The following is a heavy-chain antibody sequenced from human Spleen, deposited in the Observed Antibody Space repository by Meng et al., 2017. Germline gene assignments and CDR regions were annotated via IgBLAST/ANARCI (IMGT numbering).Heavy chain of an antibody. V-gene: IGHV1-18*01. D-gene: IGHD3-10*01. CDR2: FVSNADT. J-gene: IGHJ4*02. CDR3: ARGTPGRSYSDY. Sequence: QAQLLQSGAEVKKPGASVWISCKASGYTSASYGISWFRQAPGQGIEWMGWFVSNADTYPAQKFQGRVTMTRDTHTSTDFMELRSLRFDDTAVYYCARGTPGRSYSDYWGQGTLVTVSS. CDR1: GYTSASYG.